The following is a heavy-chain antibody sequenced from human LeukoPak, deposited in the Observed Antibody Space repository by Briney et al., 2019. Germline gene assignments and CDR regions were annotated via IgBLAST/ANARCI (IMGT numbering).Heavy chain of an antibody. Sequence: GGSLRLSCAASGFTFSSYGMHWVRQAPGKGLEWVAFIRYDGNNENYADSVKGRFTISRDNSNNTLYLQMNSLTAEDTAVFYCVEDLSRVDSPLQHWGQGTLVTVSS. D-gene: IGHD3/OR15-3a*01. CDR3: VEDLSRVDSPLQH. J-gene: IGHJ1*01. V-gene: IGHV3-30*02. CDR2: IRYDGNNE. CDR1: GFTFSSYG.